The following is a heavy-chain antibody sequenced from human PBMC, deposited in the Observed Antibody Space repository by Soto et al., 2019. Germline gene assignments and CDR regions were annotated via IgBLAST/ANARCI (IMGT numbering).Heavy chain of an antibody. CDR1: VYSFASQW. J-gene: IGHJ4*02. V-gene: IGHV5-10-1*03. CDR3: ATQGLTTDYFGY. Sequence: EVQLVQSGAEVKKSGESLRISGKVSVYSFASQWISWLRQVPGKGQEWMGRIDLSESYTTYNPSFQGHVTFSADKSITTAYLQWRSLEASDTATYYCATQGLTTDYFGYWGQGTLVTVSS. CDR2: IDLSESYT.